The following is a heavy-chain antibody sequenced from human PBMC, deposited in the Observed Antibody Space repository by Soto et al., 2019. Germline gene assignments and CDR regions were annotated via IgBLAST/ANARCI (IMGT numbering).Heavy chain of an antibody. CDR1: GGSISSSSYS. D-gene: IGHD6-13*01. V-gene: IGHV4-39*01. CDR2: IYYSGST. CDR3: AGGGSNSSSWQLDY. Sequence: SETLSLTCSVSGGSISSSSYSWGWIRQPPGKGLEWIGTIYYSGSTHYNPSLEGRVAISADTPNNQFSLKLSSVTAADTAVYYCAGGGSNSSSWQLDYWGLGTLVTSPQ. J-gene: IGHJ4*02.